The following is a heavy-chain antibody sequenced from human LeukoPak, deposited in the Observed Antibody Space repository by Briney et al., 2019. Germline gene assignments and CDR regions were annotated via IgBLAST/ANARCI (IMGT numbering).Heavy chain of an antibody. CDR2: VYHSVNT. Sequence: SETLSLTCTVSGGSISSSSSYWGWIRQPPGKGLEWIGTVYHSVNTDYNPSLKSRVTISVDTSKNQFSLKLTSVTAADTAVYYCASRSLGYCSGGSCLNWFDPWGQGTLVTVSS. D-gene: IGHD2-15*01. J-gene: IGHJ5*02. V-gene: IGHV4-39*01. CDR3: ASRSLGYCSGGSCLNWFDP. CDR1: GGSISSSSSY.